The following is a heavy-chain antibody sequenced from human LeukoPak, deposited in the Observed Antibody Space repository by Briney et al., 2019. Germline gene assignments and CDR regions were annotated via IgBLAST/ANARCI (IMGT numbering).Heavy chain of an antibody. V-gene: IGHV4-34*01. CDR2: INHSGST. D-gene: IGHD3-10*01. CDR1: GGSISGYY. CDR3: ARRWAFYYGSGSFSRWFDP. J-gene: IGHJ5*02. Sequence: PSETLSLTCTVSGGSISGYYWSWIRQPPGKGLEWIGEINHSGSTNYNPSLKSRVTISVDTSKNQFSLKLSSVTAADTAVYYCARRWAFYYGSGSFSRWFDPWGQGTLVTVSS.